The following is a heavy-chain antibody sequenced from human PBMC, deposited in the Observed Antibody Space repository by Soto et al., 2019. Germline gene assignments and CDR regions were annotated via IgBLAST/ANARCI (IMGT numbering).Heavy chain of an antibody. CDR2: IYGGGTT. J-gene: IGHJ4*02. CDR3: VQTTGWPGFDF. V-gene: IGHV3-53*01. Sequence: EVQLVESGGGVIQPGGSLRLSCAASGFAVSSKYMTWVRQAPGKGLEWGSVIYGGGTTYYADSVKGRFTSSRDTSKNTLYLQMNSLRAEDTAVYYCVQTTGWPGFDFWGQGTLVTVSS. CDR1: GFAVSSKY. D-gene: IGHD6-19*01.